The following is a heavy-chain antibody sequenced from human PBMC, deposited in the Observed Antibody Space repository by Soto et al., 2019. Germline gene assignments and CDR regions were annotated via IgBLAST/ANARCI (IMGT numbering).Heavy chain of an antibody. CDR2: ISSSSSYI. Sequence: PGGSLRLSCAASGFTFSSYSMNWVRQAPGKGLEWVSSISSSSSYIYYADSVKGRFTISRDNAKNSLYLQMNSLRAEDTAVYYCARDRDYDFWGTRYGMDVWGQGTTVTVSS. V-gene: IGHV3-21*01. CDR3: ARDRDYDFWGTRYGMDV. J-gene: IGHJ6*02. CDR1: GFTFSSYS. D-gene: IGHD3-3*01.